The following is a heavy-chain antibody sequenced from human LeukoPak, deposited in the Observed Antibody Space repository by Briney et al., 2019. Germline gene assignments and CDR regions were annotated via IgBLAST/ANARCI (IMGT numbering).Heavy chain of an antibody. D-gene: IGHD6-13*01. CDR2: ISYDGSNK. J-gene: IGHJ4*02. CDR1: GFTFSSYG. CDR3: PKYSSSWYGDY. V-gene: IGHV3-30*18. Sequence: SGRSLRLSCAASGFTFSSYGMHWVRQAPGKGLEWVAVISYDGSNKYYADSVKGRFTISRDNSKNTLYLQMNSLRAEDTAVYYCPKYSSSWYGDYWGQGTLVTISS.